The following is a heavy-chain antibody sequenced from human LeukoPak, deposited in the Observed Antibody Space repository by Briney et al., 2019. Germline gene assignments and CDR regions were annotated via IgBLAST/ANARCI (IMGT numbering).Heavy chain of an antibody. CDR2: ISGSGGST. CDR3: ARRGEDYVWGSYPYYFDY. J-gene: IGHJ4*02. Sequence: GGSLRLSCAASGLTFSSYAMSWVRQAPGKGLEWVSAISGSGGSTYYADSVKGRFTISRDNSKNTLYLQMNSLRAEDTAVYYCARRGEDYVWGSYPYYFDYWGQGTLVTVSS. D-gene: IGHD3-16*01. CDR1: GLTFSSYA. V-gene: IGHV3-23*01.